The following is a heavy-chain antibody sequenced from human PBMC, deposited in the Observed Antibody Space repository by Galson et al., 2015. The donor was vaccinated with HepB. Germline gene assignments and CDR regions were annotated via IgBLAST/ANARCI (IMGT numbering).Heavy chain of an antibody. Sequence: SVKVSCKASGYTFSSYSITWVRQAPGQGLEWMGWISPYSHSTNYAQKLQGRVTMTTDTSTNTAYMELRSLRSDDTAVYYCARGALIVVVDATPNNWFDPWGQGTLVTVSS. J-gene: IGHJ5*02. CDR1: GYTFSSYS. V-gene: IGHV1-18*01. CDR2: ISPYSHST. D-gene: IGHD2-15*01. CDR3: ARGALIVVVDATPNNWFDP.